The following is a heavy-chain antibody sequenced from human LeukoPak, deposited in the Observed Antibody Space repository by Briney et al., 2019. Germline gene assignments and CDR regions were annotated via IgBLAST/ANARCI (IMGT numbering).Heavy chain of an antibody. V-gene: IGHV3-21*01. CDR1: GFTFSSYT. J-gene: IGHJ4*02. D-gene: IGHD1-1*01. CDR2: ISSSSSYI. CDR3: ARDRGTADFDY. Sequence: GGSLRLSCAASGFTFSSYTMNWVRQAPGKGLEWVSSISSSSSYIYYADSVKGRFTISRDNAKNSLYLQMNSLRAEDTAVYYCARDRGTADFDYWGQGTLVTVSS.